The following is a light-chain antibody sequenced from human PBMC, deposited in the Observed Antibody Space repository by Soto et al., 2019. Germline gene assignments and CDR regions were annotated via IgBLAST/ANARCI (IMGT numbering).Light chain of an antibody. CDR3: QSYDSSLSAWV. Sequence: QSALTQPPSASATPGQRVTISCSGSDSNIARRNVYWYQQLPGTAPKLLIYSTDLRPSGVPDRFSGSKSGTSASLAISGLQSEDEADYYCQSYDSSLSAWVFGGGTKLTVL. CDR1: DSNIARRN. V-gene: IGLV1-44*01. J-gene: IGLJ3*02. CDR2: STD.